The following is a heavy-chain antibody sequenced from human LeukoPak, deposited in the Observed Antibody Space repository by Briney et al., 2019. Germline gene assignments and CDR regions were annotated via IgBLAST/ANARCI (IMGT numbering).Heavy chain of an antibody. V-gene: IGHV4-59*08. CDR3: ARHRGAYCSGGNCSSSYYFDY. CDR2: IYYSGST. Sequence: PSETLSLTCTVSGGSISSYYWSWIRQPPGKGLEWVAYIYYSGSTSYNPSLKSRVTISLDTYKKQFSLRLSAVTAADTAVYYCARHRGAYCSGGNCSSSYYFDYWGQGTLVTVSS. CDR1: GGSISSYY. J-gene: IGHJ4*02. D-gene: IGHD2-15*01.